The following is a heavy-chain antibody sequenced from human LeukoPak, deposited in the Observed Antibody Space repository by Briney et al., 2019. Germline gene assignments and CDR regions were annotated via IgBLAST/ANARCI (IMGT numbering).Heavy chain of an antibody. V-gene: IGHV3-48*03. D-gene: IGHD4-17*01. CDR3: ARDGTFTDYGDYGAYAC. Sequence: PGGSLRLSCAASGFTFSSYEMNWVRQALGKGLEWVSYISSSGSTIYYADSVKGRFTISRDNAKNSLYLQMNSLRADDTAVYYCARDGTFTDYGDYGAYACWGQGTLVTVSS. J-gene: IGHJ4*02. CDR1: GFTFSSYE. CDR2: ISSSGSTI.